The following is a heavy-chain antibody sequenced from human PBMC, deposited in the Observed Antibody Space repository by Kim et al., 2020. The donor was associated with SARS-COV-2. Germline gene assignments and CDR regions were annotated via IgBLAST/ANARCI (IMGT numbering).Heavy chain of an antibody. Sequence: GGSLRLSCAASGFTFSSYGMHWVRQAPGKGLEWVAVISYDGSNKYYADSVKGRFTISRDNSKNTLYLQMNSLRAEDTAVYYCAKDLSPIGDYKAYWGQGTLVTVSS. CDR2: ISYDGSNK. J-gene: IGHJ4*02. CDR3: AKDLSPIGDYKAY. D-gene: IGHD4-17*01. V-gene: IGHV3-30*18. CDR1: GFTFSSYG.